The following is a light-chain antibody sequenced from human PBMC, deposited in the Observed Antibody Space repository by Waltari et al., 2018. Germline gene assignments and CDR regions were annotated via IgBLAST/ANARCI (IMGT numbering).Light chain of an antibody. Sequence: QSVLTQPPSMSGAPGQRFTISCTGSSSNIGAGYDVHGYQQLPGAAPKLLLYGNTYRPSGVPDRFSGSKSGTSASLAITGLQAEDEADYYCQSYDSSPSGVVFGGGTKLTVL. CDR3: QSYDSSPSGVV. V-gene: IGLV1-40*01. CDR1: SSNIGAGYD. J-gene: IGLJ2*01. CDR2: GNT.